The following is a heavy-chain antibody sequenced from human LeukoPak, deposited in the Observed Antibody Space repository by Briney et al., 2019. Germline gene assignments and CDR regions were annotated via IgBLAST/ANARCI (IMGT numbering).Heavy chain of an antibody. Sequence: GGSLRLSCAASGFTFSSYEMNWVRQAPGKGLEWVSYISSSSSYTNYADSVKGRFTISRDNAKNSLYLQMNSLRAEDTAVYYCARKNGAIDYWGQGTLVTVSS. CDR3: ARKNGAIDY. J-gene: IGHJ4*02. CDR1: GFTFSSYE. V-gene: IGHV3-21*05. CDR2: ISSSSSYT. D-gene: IGHD2-8*01.